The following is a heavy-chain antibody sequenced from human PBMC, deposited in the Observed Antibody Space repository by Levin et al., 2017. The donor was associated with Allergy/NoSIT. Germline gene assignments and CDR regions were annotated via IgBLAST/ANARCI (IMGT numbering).Heavy chain of an antibody. J-gene: IGHJ4*02. V-gene: IGHV2-5*02. CDR2: LFWDDDK. D-gene: IGHD6-13*01. Sequence: SGPTLVKPTQTLTLTCTFSGFSLSTSGVGVGWIRHPPGKALEWLALLFWDDDKRYTPSLKRRLTITKDSSKNQVVLTMTNFDPVDTATYYCARDPGYSVGFDSWGQGTLVTVSS. CDR3: ARDPGYSVGFDS. CDR1: GFSLSTSGVG.